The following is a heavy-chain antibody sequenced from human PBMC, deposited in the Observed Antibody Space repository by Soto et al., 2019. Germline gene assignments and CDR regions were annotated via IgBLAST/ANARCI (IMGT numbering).Heavy chain of an antibody. CDR3: ARDGRGGPSIVVVPVGDDAFDI. J-gene: IGHJ3*02. D-gene: IGHD2-2*01. Sequence: PGGSLRLSCAASGFTFSSYGMHWVRQAPGKGLEWVAVIWYDGSNEYYADSVKGRFTISRDNSKNTLYLQMNSLRAEDTAVYYCARDGRGGPSIVVVPVGDDAFDIWGQGTMVTVSS. CDR1: GFTFSSYG. CDR2: IWYDGSNE. V-gene: IGHV3-33*01.